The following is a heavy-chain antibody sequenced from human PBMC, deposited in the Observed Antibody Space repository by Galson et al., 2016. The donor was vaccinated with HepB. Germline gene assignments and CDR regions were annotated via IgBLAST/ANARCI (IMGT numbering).Heavy chain of an antibody. CDR3: ARDWGDGYNTLDY. D-gene: IGHD5-24*01. CDR1: GFTFIDYY. CDR2: ISSTTNTI. Sequence: SLRLSCAASGFTFIDYYMSWIRQAPGKGLEWVSYISSTTNTIYYADSVKGRFTISRDNAKDSVYLQMNSLRAEDTAVYYCARDWGDGYNTLDYWGQGTLVTVSS. J-gene: IGHJ4*02. V-gene: IGHV3-11*01.